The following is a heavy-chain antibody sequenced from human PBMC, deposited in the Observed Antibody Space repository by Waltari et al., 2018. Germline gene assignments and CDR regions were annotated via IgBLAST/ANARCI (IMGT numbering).Heavy chain of an antibody. CDR3: ARRGYYGSGSYYSRFDY. D-gene: IGHD3-10*01. CDR2: SDPSDSYT. V-gene: IGHV5-10-1*03. CDR1: GYSLTSYW. Sequence: DVQLVQSGAEVKKPGESLRISGKGSGYSLTSYWITWGLRLPGKGLEWMGGSDPSDSYTNYSPSLQGHVTISADKSISTAYLQWSSLKASDTAMYYCARRGYYGSGSYYSRFDYWGQGTLVTVSS. J-gene: IGHJ4*02.